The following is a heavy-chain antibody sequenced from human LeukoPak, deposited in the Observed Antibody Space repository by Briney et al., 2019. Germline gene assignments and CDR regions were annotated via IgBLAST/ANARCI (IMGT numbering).Heavy chain of an antibody. CDR1: GFTFSSYE. D-gene: IGHD2-8*01. CDR2: ISSSGSTI. J-gene: IGHJ4*02. V-gene: IGHV3-48*03. Sequence: GGSLRLSCAASGFTFSSYEMNWVRQAPGKGLECVSYISSSGSTIYYADSVKGRFTISRDNAKNTLYLQMNSLRAEDTAVYYCARDGPSINGVCYTDFDYWGRGTLVTVSS. CDR3: ARDGPSINGVCYTDFDY.